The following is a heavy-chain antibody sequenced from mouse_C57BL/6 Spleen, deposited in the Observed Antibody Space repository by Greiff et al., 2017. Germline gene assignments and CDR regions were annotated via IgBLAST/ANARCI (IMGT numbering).Heavy chain of an antibody. CDR1: GYTFTSYW. CDR3: ARWGYDGYYPFYAMDY. J-gene: IGHJ4*01. V-gene: IGHV1-52*01. CDR2: IDPSDSET. D-gene: IGHD2-3*01. Sequence: QVQLQQPGAELVRPGSSVKLSCKASGYTFTSYWMHWVKQRPIQGLEWIGNIDPSDSETHYNQKFKDKATLTVDKSSSTAYMRLSSLTSEDSAVYYCARWGYDGYYPFYAMDYWGQGTSVTVSS.